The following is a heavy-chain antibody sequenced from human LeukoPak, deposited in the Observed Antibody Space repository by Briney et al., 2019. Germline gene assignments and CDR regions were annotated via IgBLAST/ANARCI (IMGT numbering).Heavy chain of an antibody. CDR2: IYYSGTT. D-gene: IGHD6-13*01. J-gene: IGHJ4*02. V-gene: IGHV4-59*01. Sequence: SETLSLTCTVSGGSISSYYWSWIRQPPGKGLEWIGYIYYSGTTNYNPSLKSRVTISVDTSKNQFSLKLSAVTAADTAVYYCARGVYIAAAQYGYWGQGTLVTVSS. CDR3: ARGVYIAAAQYGY. CDR1: GGSISSYY.